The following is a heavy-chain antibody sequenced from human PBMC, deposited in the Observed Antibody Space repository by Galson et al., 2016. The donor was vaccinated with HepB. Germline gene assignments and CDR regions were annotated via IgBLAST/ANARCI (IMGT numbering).Heavy chain of an antibody. CDR1: GFNFSDCY. Sequence: SLRLSCAASGFNFSDCYMNWIRQAPGKGLEWISYISSSSDTIYYADSVKGRFTISRDNAKNSLYLQMNSLRNEDTAVYYCAREKALGQYYFDYWGQGTLVTVSS. CDR2: ISSSSDTI. V-gene: IGHV3-11*04. J-gene: IGHJ4*02. D-gene: IGHD7-27*01. CDR3: AREKALGQYYFDY.